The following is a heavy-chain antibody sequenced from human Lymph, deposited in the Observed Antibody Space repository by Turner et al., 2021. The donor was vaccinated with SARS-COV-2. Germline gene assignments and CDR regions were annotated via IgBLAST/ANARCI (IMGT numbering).Heavy chain of an antibody. V-gene: IGHV3-53*01. J-gene: IGHJ6*02. CDR3: ARDLMEVGGMDV. D-gene: IGHD3-3*01. CDR2: SDSGGST. Sequence: EVQLVESGAGLVQPGGCLRLSVAASGFTVSSNYMRWVRLSPGKGLGWGLMSDSGGSTYYADSVKGRLTISKDNSKNSLYLQMNSLRAEDTAVYYCARDLMEVGGMDVWGQGTTVTVSS. CDR1: GFTVSSNY.